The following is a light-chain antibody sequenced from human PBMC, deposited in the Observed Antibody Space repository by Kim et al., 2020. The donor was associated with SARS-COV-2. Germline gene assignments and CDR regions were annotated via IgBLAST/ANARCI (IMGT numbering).Light chain of an antibody. J-gene: IGKJ1*01. CDR2: GAS. CDR3: QQFRRSPWT. Sequence: SPGERATLSCRASQSVASSHLAGYQQKPGQAPRLLIYGASSRATGIPDRFSGSGSGTDFTLTISRLEPGDFAVYYCQQFRRSPWTLGQGTKVDIK. V-gene: IGKV3-20*01. CDR1: QSVASSH.